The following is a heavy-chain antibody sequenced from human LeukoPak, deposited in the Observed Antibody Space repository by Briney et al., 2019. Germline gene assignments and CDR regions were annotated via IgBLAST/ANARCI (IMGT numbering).Heavy chain of an antibody. Sequence: ASVKVSCKASGYTFTSHDINWVRQATGQGLEWLGIMNPNSGNTGYAQKFQGRVIMTSDTSITTAYMELSSLTSEDTAVYYCTRVPRESYAHWGQGTLVTVSS. D-gene: IGHD3-16*01. J-gene: IGHJ4*02. CDR3: TRVPRESYAH. CDR1: GYTFTSHD. CDR2: MNPNSGNT. V-gene: IGHV1-8*01.